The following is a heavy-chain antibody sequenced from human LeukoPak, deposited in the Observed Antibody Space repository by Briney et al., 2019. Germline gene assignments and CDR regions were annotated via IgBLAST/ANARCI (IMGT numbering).Heavy chain of an antibody. J-gene: IGHJ5*02. CDR3: ARDPRGGTSRDNWFDP. Sequence: PSETLSLTCAVSGYSISSTYFWGWIRQPPGKGLEWIGTIYHSGSTYYNPSLKSRLTISVDTSKNQFSLKLNSVTAADSAVYYCARDPRGGTSRDNWFDPWGQGTLVTVSS. CDR1: GYSISSTYF. CDR2: IYHSGST. V-gene: IGHV4-38-2*02. D-gene: IGHD1-1*01.